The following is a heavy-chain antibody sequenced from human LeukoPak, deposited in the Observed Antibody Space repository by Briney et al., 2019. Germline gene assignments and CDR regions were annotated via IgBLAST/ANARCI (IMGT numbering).Heavy chain of an antibody. CDR1: GGSISSYY. D-gene: IGHD3-22*01. CDR3: ARYLNYYDSSGYYLGYFDY. V-gene: IGHV4-59*01. CDR2: IYYSGST. Sequence: PSETLSLTCTVSGGSISSYYWSWIRQPPGKGLEWIGYIYYSGSTNYNPSLKSRVTISVDTSKNQFSLKLSSVTAADTAVYYCARYLNYYDSSGYYLGYFDYWGQGTLVTVSS. J-gene: IGHJ4*02.